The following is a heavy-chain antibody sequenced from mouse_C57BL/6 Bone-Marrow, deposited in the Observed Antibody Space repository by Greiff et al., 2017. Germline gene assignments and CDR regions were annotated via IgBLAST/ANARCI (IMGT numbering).Heavy chain of an antibody. V-gene: IGHV1-20*01. J-gene: IGHJ3*01. CDR1: GYSFTGYF. D-gene: IGHD1-1*01. CDR2: INPYNGDT. Sequence: EVMLVESGPELVKPGDSVKISCKASGYSFTGYFMNWVMQSHGKSLEWIGRINPYNGDTFYNQKFKGKATLTVDKSSSTANMELRSLTSEDSAVYYGARNYGSSLAWFAYWGQGTLVTVSA. CDR3: ARNYGSSLAWFAY.